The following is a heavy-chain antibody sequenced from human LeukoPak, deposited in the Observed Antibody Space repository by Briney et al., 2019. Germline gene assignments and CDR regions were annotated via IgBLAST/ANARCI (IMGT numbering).Heavy chain of an antibody. CDR3: ARHGYSGYVAWFDP. J-gene: IGHJ5*02. V-gene: IGHV4-59*08. CDR1: GGSISSYY. Sequence: SETLSLTCTVSGGSISSYYWSWIRQPPGKGLEWIGYIYYGGSTNYNPSLKSRVTISVDTSKNQFSLKLSSVTAADTAVYYCARHGYSGYVAWFDPWGQGTLVTVSS. D-gene: IGHD5-12*01. CDR2: IYYGGST.